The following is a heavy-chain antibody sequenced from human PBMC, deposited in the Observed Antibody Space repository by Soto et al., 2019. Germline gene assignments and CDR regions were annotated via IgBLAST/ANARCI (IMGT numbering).Heavy chain of an antibody. Sequence: EVQLVESGGGLVQPGGSLRLSCAASGFTFSSYEMNWVRQAPGKGLEWVSYISSSGSTIYYADSVKGRFTISRDNAKNSLYLQMNSLRDEDTAVYYCARVDLYCSGGSCLYYYYGMDVWGQGTTVTVSS. V-gene: IGHV3-48*03. CDR1: GFTFSSYE. J-gene: IGHJ6*02. CDR2: ISSSGSTI. CDR3: ARVDLYCSGGSCLYYYYGMDV. D-gene: IGHD2-15*01.